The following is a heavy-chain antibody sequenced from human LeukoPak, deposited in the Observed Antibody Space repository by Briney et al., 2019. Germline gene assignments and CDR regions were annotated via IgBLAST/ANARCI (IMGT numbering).Heavy chain of an antibody. V-gene: IGHV1-24*01. CDR3: ATSIPPPVVVVVNDAFDI. CDR1: GYTLTELS. J-gene: IGHJ3*02. CDR2: FDPEDGET. D-gene: IGHD3-22*01. Sequence: ASVKVSCKVSGYTLTELSMHRVRQAPGKGLEWMGGFDPEDGETIYAQKFQGRVTMTEDTSTDTAYMELSSLRSEDTAVYYCATSIPPPVVVVVNDAFDIWGQGTMVTVSS.